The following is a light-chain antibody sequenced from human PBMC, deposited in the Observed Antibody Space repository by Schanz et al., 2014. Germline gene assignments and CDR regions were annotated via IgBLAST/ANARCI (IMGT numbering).Light chain of an antibody. J-gene: IGLJ2*01. V-gene: IGLV2-11*01. CDR3: SSYAGSNNYVV. CDR1: SSDVGAYND. Sequence: QSALTQPRSVSGSPGQSVTISCTGTSSDVGAYNDVSWYQQHPGKAPKLMIYDVNKRPSGVPDRFSGFKSDNTASLTVSGLQAEDEADYYCSSYAGSNNYVVFGGGTKLTVL. CDR2: DVN.